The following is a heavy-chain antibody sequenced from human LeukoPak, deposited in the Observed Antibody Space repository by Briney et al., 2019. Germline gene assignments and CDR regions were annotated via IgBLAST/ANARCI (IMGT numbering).Heavy chain of an antibody. D-gene: IGHD2-21*02. Sequence: GGSLRLSCAASGFTFSNAWMSWVRQAPGKGLEWVGRIKSKTDGGTTDYAAPVKGRFTISRDDSKNTLYLQMNSLKTEDTAVYYCNRGVTAIRYFDYWGQGTLVTVSS. CDR1: GFTFSNAW. CDR3: NRGVTAIRYFDY. V-gene: IGHV3-15*01. CDR2: IKSKTDGGTT. J-gene: IGHJ4*02.